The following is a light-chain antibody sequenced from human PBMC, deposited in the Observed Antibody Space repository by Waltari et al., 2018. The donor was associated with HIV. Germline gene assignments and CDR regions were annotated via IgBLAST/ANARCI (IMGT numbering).Light chain of an antibody. CDR3: QQFQTFRT. CDR1: QNITNH. V-gene: IGKV1-5*03. Sequence: TQSPSTLSASVGDRVTITCRASQNITNHLAWYQQKSGKAPKLLIYKASSLERGVPSRFSGSGTGTEFSLTINSLQPADLAVYFCQQFQTFRTFGQGTKVE. J-gene: IGKJ1*01. CDR2: KAS.